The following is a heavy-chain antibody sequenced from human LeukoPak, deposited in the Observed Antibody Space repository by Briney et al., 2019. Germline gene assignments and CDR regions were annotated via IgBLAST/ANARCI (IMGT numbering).Heavy chain of an antibody. V-gene: IGHV1-46*01. CDR3: ARDPPTVAGAGRGDY. CDR1: GYTFTSYG. Sequence: ASVKVSCKASGYTFTSYGISWVRQAPGQGLEWMGIINPSGGSTSYAQKFQGRVTMTRDTSTSTVYMELSSLRSEDTAVYYCARDPPTVAGAGRGDYWGQGTLVTVSS. J-gene: IGHJ4*02. CDR2: INPSGGST. D-gene: IGHD6-19*01.